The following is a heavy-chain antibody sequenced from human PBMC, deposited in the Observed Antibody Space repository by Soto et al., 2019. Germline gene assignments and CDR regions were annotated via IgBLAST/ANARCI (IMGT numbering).Heavy chain of an antibody. CDR1: GFTFGDYA. J-gene: IGHJ3*02. V-gene: IGHV3-49*04. CDR3: TGAFDI. Sequence: GGSLRLSCTASGFTFGDYAMSWVRQAPGKGLEWVGFIRSKEYGGTTEYAASVKGRFTISRYDSKSIFFLQMNSLKTEDTAVYYCTGAFDIWGQGTMVTVS. CDR2: IRSKEYGGTT.